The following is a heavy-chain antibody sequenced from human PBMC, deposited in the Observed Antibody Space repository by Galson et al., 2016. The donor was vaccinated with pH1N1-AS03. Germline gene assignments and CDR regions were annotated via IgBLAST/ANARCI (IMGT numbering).Heavy chain of an antibody. Sequence: SLRLSCAASGFSFSSHSINWVRQAPGKGLEWVASISGSKTYIYYAASLKGRFTISRDNAKNSVYLQMNSLRAEYTAVYYCARDMGYIAYLDSWGQGTLVTVSS. J-gene: IGHJ4*02. V-gene: IGHV3-21*01. CDR3: ARDMGYIAYLDS. D-gene: IGHD5-12*01. CDR1: GFSFSSHS. CDR2: ISGSKTYI.